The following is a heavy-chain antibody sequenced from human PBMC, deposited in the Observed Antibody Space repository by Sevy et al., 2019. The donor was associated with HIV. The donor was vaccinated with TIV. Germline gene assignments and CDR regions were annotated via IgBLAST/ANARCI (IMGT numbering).Heavy chain of an antibody. CDR2: IHHNGNT. Sequence: SETLSLTCTVSTGSITSYWWTWIRQPPGKGLEWIAKIHHNGNTNYNPSLKSRVTISVDTSNSQFSLRLSSVTAADTAIYYGAGETAWGRNDSWGQGTRVTVSS. J-gene: IGHJ5*01. CDR1: TGSITSYW. CDR3: AGETAWGRNDS. V-gene: IGHV4-59*08. D-gene: IGHD2-21*02.